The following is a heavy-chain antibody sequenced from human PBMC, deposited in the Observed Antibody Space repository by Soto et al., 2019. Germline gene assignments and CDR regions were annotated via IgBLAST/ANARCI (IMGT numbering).Heavy chain of an antibody. CDR1: GGTFSSYA. V-gene: IGHV1-69*06. D-gene: IGHD4-4*01. J-gene: IGHJ6*02. CDR2: FIPIFGTA. CDR3: ARVDYSNYVLNYYYYYGMDV. Sequence: QVQLVQSGAEVKKPGSSVKVSCKASGGTFSSYAISWVRQAPGQGLEWMGGFIPIFGTANYAKKFQGRVTITADKSTSTAYMELSSLRSEDTAVYYCARVDYSNYVLNYYYYYGMDVWGQGTTVTVSS.